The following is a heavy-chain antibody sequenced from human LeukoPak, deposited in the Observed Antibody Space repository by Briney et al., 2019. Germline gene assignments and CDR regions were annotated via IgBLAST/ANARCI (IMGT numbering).Heavy chain of an antibody. V-gene: IGHV3-72*01. CDR2: TRNKANSYTT. D-gene: IGHD3-22*01. CDR1: GFTVSSNY. Sequence: GGSLRLSCAASGFTVSSNYMSWVRQAPGKGLEWVGRTRNKANSYTTEYAASVKGRFTISRDDSKNSLYLQMNSLKTEDTAVYYCARLYDSSGNLIDYWGQGTLVTVSS. CDR3: ARLYDSSGNLIDY. J-gene: IGHJ4*02.